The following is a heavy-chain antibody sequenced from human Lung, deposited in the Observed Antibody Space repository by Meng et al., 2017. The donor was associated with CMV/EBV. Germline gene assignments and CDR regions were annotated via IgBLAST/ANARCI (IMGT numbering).Heavy chain of an antibody. CDR1: GGSISSSNW. D-gene: IGHD6-19*01. V-gene: IGHV4-4*02. Sequence: GPLQEPGPGLGKPSGTRSLTFAVSGGSISSSNWWSWVRQPPGKGLEWIGEIYHSGSTNYNPSLKSRVTISVDKSKNQFSLKLSSVTAADTAVYYCASFPPPGKQWLVTDYWGQGTLVTVSS. CDR3: ASFPPPGKQWLVTDY. CDR2: IYHSGST. J-gene: IGHJ4*02.